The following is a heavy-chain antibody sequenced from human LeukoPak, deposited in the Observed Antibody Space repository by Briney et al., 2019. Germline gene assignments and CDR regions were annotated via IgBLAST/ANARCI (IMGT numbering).Heavy chain of an antibody. V-gene: IGHV3-23*01. CDR2: ISGSGGST. CDR3: AGADYGDYDGYDY. CDR1: GFTFSSYA. J-gene: IGHJ4*02. Sequence: GGSLRLSCAASGFTFSSYAMSWVRQAPGKGLEWVSAISGSGGSTYYADSVKGRFTISRDNSKNTLYLQMNSLRAEDTAVYYCAGADYGDYDGYDYWGQGTLVTVSS. D-gene: IGHD4-17*01.